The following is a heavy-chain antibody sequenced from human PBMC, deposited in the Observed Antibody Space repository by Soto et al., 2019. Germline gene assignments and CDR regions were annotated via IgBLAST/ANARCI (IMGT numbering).Heavy chain of an antibody. V-gene: IGHV4-34*01. J-gene: IGHJ4*02. Sequence: QVQLQQWGAGLLKPSETLSLTCAVYGGSFRGYYWCWIRQPPGKGLEWIGEINHSGSANYNPSLKSRVTISVDTAKNQFSLNLSSATDADTAVYYCAAYYSSWFVFDYWGQGTLGTVS. D-gene: IGHD6-13*01. CDR1: GGSFRGYY. CDR2: INHSGSA. CDR3: AAYYSSWFVFDY.